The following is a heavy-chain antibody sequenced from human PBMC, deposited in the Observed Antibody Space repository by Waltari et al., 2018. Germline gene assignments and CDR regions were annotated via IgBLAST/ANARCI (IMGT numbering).Heavy chain of an antibody. V-gene: IGHV3-21*01. Sequence: EVQLVESGGGLVKPGGSLRLSCAASGFTFSSYSMNWVRQAPGKGLEWVSSISSSSSYIYYAESVKGRFTISRDNAKNSLYLQMNSLRAEDTAVYYCARGDIVGGDYWGQGTLVTVSS. CDR1: GFTFSSYS. CDR2: ISSSSSYI. J-gene: IGHJ4*02. CDR3: ARGDIVGGDY. D-gene: IGHD2-15*01.